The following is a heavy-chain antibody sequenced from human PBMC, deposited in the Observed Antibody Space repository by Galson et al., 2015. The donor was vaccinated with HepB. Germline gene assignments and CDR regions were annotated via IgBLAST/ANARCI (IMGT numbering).Heavy chain of an antibody. D-gene: IGHD6-19*01. CDR3: AKDEGSSGWFDWYIDL. V-gene: IGHV3-30*18. CDR2: ISYDGSNK. CDR1: GFTFSYYG. J-gene: IGHJ2*01. Sequence: SLRLSCAASGFTFSYYGIHWVRQAPGEGLERVAGISYDGSNKYYADSVKGRFTISRDNSMNTVYLQMNSLTTEDTAVYYCAKDEGSSGWFDWYIDLWGRGILVTVSS.